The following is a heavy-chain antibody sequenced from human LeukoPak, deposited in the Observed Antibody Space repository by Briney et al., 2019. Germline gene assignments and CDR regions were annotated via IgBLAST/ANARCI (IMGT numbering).Heavy chain of an antibody. V-gene: IGHV4-59*11. J-gene: IGHJ3*02. CDR3: ARKYYYDSSGSLYDAFDI. CDR1: GGSISSHY. CDR2: TYYSGST. D-gene: IGHD3-22*01. Sequence: PSETLSLTCTVSGGSISSHYWSWIRQPPGKGLEWIGYTYYSGSTNYNPSLKSRVTISVDTSKNQFSLKLSSVTAADTAVYYCARKYYYDSSGSLYDAFDIWGQGTMVTISS.